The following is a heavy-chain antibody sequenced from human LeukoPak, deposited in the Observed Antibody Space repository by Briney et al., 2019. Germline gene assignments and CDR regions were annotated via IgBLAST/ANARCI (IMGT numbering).Heavy chain of an antibody. CDR2: IHADGGRT. D-gene: IGHD1-26*01. Sequence: GGSLRLSCAASGFAFADYAMHWVRQIPGKGLECVAHIHADGGRTFYADSVKGRFTVFRDNAKNSLFLQMDSLTSDDTAFCYCSTWDFYHGLDVWGQGATVIVPS. J-gene: IGHJ6*02. V-gene: IGHV3-43*02. CDR3: STWDFYHGLDV. CDR1: GFAFADYA.